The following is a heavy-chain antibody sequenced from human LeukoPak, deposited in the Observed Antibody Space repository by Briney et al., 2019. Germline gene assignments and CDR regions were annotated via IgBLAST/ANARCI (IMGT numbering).Heavy chain of an antibody. Sequence: GGSLRLSCAAAGFTFSSYGMSWVRQAPGKGLEWVSAISGSGGSTYYADSVKGRFTISRDNSKNTLYLQMNSLRAEDTAVYYCAHSGDSSGYYYDYWGQGTLVTVSS. V-gene: IGHV3-23*01. CDR2: ISGSGGST. J-gene: IGHJ4*02. D-gene: IGHD3-22*01. CDR1: GFTFSSYG. CDR3: AHSGDSSGYYYDY.